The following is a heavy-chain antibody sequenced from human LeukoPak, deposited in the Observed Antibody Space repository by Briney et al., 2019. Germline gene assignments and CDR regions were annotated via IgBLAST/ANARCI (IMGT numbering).Heavy chain of an antibody. D-gene: IGHD6-19*01. CDR2: ISAYNGNT. V-gene: IGHV1-18*01. CDR1: GYTFTSYG. J-gene: IGHJ4*02. Sequence: ASVKVSCKASGYTFTSYGISWVRQAPGQGLEWMGWISAYNGNTNYAQKLQGRVTMTTDTSTSTAYMELRSLRSDDTAVYYCARDVIAVAGIRSFSASGYYFDYWGQGTLVTVSS. CDR3: ARDVIAVAGIRSFSASGYYFDY.